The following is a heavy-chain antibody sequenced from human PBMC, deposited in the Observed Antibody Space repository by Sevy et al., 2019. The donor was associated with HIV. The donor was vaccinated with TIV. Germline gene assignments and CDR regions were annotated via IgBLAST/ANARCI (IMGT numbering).Heavy chain of an antibody. Sequence: GGSLRLSCAASGFTFSTYAMSWVRQAPGKGLEWVSVISGSGGDAYYADSVKGRLTISSDNSKNTLYLQMNSLRAEDTAVYYCAKDAYYYDSSGYSMSQWYYGMDVWGQGTTVTVSS. CDR3: AKDAYYYDSSGYSMSQWYYGMDV. V-gene: IGHV3-23*01. J-gene: IGHJ6*02. D-gene: IGHD3-22*01. CDR1: GFTFSTYA. CDR2: ISGSGGDA.